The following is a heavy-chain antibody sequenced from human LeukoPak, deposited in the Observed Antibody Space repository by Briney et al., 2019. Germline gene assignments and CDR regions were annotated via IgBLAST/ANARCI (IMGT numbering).Heavy chain of an antibody. CDR1: GFTFSSYS. V-gene: IGHV3-48*01. CDR3: ARDRSGFDY. J-gene: IGHJ4*02. D-gene: IGHD6-19*01. CDR2: VSSSSSTI. Sequence: GGSLRLSCAASGFTFSSYSMNWVRQAPGKGLEWVSYVSSSSSTIYYADSVKGRFTISRDNAKNSLYLQMNSLRAEDTAVYYCARDRSGFDYWGQRTLVTVSS.